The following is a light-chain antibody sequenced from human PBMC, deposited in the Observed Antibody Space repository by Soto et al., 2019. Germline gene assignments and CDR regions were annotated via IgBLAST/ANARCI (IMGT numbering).Light chain of an antibody. CDR3: QQYNNWPPYT. J-gene: IGKJ2*01. Sequence: EIVITQSPTTLCVSPGGSLTLAFSSSQSVGSDLAWYQQLPGQDPTILIYGASTRATSIPARFSGSGSAAEFTLTTSSMQSEDYSVYYCQQYNNWPPYTFGQGTKVDI. V-gene: IGKV3-15*01. CDR2: GAS. CDR1: QSVGSD.